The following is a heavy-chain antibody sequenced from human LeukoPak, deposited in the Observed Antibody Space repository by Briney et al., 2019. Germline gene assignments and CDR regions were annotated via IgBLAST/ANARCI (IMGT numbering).Heavy chain of an antibody. Sequence: SETLSLTCTVSGGSISSYYWSWIRQPPGKGLGWFGNIYSSGSTNYNPSLKSRVTISVDTSKNQFSLKLSSVTAADTAVYYCARDSRGFHADPRRVEYYYYGMDVWGQGTTVTVSS. CDR1: GGSISSYY. CDR3: ARDSRGFHADPRRVEYYYYGMDV. J-gene: IGHJ6*02. V-gene: IGHV4-59*01. D-gene: IGHD2-15*01. CDR2: IYSSGST.